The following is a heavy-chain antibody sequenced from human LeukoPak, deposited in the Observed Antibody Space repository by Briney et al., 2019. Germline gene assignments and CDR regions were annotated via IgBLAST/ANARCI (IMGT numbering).Heavy chain of an antibody. CDR2: IIPILGIA. Sequence: SVKVSCKASGGTFSSYAISWVRQAPGQGLEWMGRIIPILGIANYAQKFQGRVTITADKSTSTAYMELSSLRSEDTAVYYCARVPGGIAAAGAYGMDVWGQGTTVTVSS. D-gene: IGHD6-13*01. CDR3: ARVPGGIAAAGAYGMDV. CDR1: GGTFSSYA. J-gene: IGHJ6*02. V-gene: IGHV1-69*04.